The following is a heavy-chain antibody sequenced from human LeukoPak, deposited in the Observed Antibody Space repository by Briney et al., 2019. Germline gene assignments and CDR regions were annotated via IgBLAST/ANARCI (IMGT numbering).Heavy chain of an antibody. CDR1: GFTFSDYY. D-gene: IGHD3-16*02. Sequence: GGSLRLSCVTSGFTFSDYYMSWIRQAPGKGLEWVSYISSSGSPIYYADSVKGRFTISRDNAKNSLFLQMNSLRAEDTAVYYCARGSFLITFGGFIGWGQGTLVTVSS. J-gene: IGHJ4*02. CDR3: ARGSFLITFGGFIG. V-gene: IGHV3-11*04. CDR2: ISSSGSPI.